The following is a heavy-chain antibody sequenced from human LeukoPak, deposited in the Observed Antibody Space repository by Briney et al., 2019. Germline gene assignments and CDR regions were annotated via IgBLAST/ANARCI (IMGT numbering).Heavy chain of an antibody. V-gene: IGHV4-59*01. D-gene: IGHD2/OR15-2a*01. CDR1: GGSINNYC. CDR2: NCNSGTK. CDR3: ARVPLENNIATYIDY. J-gene: IGHJ4*02. Sequence: SETLSLTCTVSGGSINNYCCSWLRQPPGKGLEWIGYNCNSGTKNYNVSLKSRVTLSVDTSKIPFSLRLRSVTAADTAMYYCARVPLENNIATYIDYWGQGTLVTVSS.